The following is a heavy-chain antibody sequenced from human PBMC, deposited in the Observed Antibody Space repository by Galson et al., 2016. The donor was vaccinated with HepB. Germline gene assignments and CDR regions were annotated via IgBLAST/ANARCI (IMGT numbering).Heavy chain of an antibody. CDR1: GFTFSSYG. CDR3: AKDKWLRLFGYYGMDV. V-gene: IGHV3-30*18. CDR2: ISYDGSNK. Sequence: SLRLSCAASGFTFSSYGMHWVRQASGKGLAGVAVISYDGSNKYYADSGTGRFTISRDNSKITLYQQINSLRAEDTAVYYCAKDKWLRLFGYYGMDVWGKGTTVTGSS. J-gene: IGHJ6*04. D-gene: IGHD5-12*01.